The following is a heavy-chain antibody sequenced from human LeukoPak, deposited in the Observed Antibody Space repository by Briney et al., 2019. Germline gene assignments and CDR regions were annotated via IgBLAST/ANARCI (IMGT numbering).Heavy chain of an antibody. CDR3: ASFTQGPYYYGMDA. D-gene: IGHD2-8*01. V-gene: IGHV1-69*01. Sequence: SVKVSCKASGGTFISYAISWVRQAPGQGLEWMGGIIPIFGTANYAQKFQGRVTITADESTSTAYMELSSLRSEDTAVYYCASFTQGPYYYGMDAWGQGTTVTVSS. CDR2: IIPIFGTA. J-gene: IGHJ6*02. CDR1: GGTFISYA.